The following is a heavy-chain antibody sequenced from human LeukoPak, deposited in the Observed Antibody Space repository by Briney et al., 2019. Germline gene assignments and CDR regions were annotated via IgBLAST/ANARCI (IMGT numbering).Heavy chain of an antibody. D-gene: IGHD2-2*01. CDR2: INHSGST. J-gene: IGHJ5*02. CDR3: ARGRYCSSTSCYWVRNWFDP. V-gene: IGHV4-34*01. CDR1: GGSFSGYY. Sequence: SKTLSLTCAVYGGSFSGYYWSWIRQPPGKGLEWIGEINHSGSTNYNPSLKSRVTISVDTSKNQFSLKLSSVTAADTAVYYCARGRYCSSTSCYWVRNWFDPWGQGTLVTVSS.